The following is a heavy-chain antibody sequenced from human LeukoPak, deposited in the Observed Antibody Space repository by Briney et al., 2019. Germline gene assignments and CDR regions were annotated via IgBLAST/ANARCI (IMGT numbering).Heavy chain of an antibody. CDR1: GFTFSSYG. J-gene: IGHJ4*02. CDR2: IRYDGSNK. Sequence: GSLRLSCAASGFTFSSYGMHWVRQAPGKGLEWVAFIRYDGSNKYYADSVKGRFTISRDHSKNTLFLQMNNLRAEDTALYYCAKLPSLTIFFDFYFDYWGQGTLVTVSS. CDR3: AKLPSLTIFFDFYFDY. D-gene: IGHD3-3*01. V-gene: IGHV3-30*02.